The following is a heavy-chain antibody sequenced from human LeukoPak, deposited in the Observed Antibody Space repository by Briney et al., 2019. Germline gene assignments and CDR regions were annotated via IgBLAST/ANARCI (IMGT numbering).Heavy chain of an antibody. V-gene: IGHV4-59*01. Sequence: SSETLSLTCTVSGGSISSYYWSWIRPPPGLGLEWLGYLYYSGSTNSNHSLKSRVTISVDTSKKQFSLQLSSMSDEDTALYYCAGTIFGVVSYYYYYYMDVWGKGTTVTVSS. D-gene: IGHD3-3*01. CDR1: GGSISSYY. J-gene: IGHJ6*03. CDR3: AGTIFGVVSYYYYYYMDV. CDR2: LYYSGST.